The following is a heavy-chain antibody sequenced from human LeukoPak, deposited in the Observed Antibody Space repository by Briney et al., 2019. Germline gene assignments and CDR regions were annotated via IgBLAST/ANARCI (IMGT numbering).Heavy chain of an antibody. D-gene: IGHD3-22*01. CDR2: ISGSGGST. J-gene: IGHJ4*02. CDR1: GFTFSSYA. Sequence: PGGSLRLSCAASGFTFSSYAMSWVRQAPGKGLEWVSAISGSGGSTYYADSVKGRFTISRDNSKNTLYLQMNSLRAEDTAVYYCAKLEPQHRITMIVVSSPVDYWGQGTLVTVSS. V-gene: IGHV3-23*01. CDR3: AKLEPQHRITMIVVSSPVDY.